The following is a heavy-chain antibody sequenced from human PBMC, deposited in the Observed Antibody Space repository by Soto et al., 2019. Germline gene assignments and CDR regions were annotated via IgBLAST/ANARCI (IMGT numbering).Heavy chain of an antibody. CDR2: IKSNSGGT. Sequence: QVELVQSGAEVRKPGASVKVSCKASRNSFIDYYIHWVRQAPEQGLEWMGWIKSNSGGTKYAQRFQGRVTMTRDTSISTIYMELSRLKSDDTAVYYCAREDYNWNDYYYYGMDVWGQGTTVIVSS. CDR1: RNSFIDYY. CDR3: AREDYNWNDYYYYGMDV. V-gene: IGHV1-2*02. J-gene: IGHJ6*02. D-gene: IGHD1-1*01.